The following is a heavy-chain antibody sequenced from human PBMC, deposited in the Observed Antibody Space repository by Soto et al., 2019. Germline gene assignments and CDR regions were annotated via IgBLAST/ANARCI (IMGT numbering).Heavy chain of an antibody. CDR3: ARDLREAYCGGDCFWYFDL. D-gene: IGHD2-21*02. Sequence: EVQLVESGGGLVQPGGSLRLSCAASGFTFSDHYMDWVRQAPGKGLEWVGRTRNKANSYTTEYAASVKGRFTISRDDXXNXLXXQMNSLKTGDTAVYYCARDLREAYCGGDCFWYFDLWGRGTLVTVSS. CDR2: TRNKANSYTT. V-gene: IGHV3-72*01. J-gene: IGHJ2*01. CDR1: GFTFSDHY.